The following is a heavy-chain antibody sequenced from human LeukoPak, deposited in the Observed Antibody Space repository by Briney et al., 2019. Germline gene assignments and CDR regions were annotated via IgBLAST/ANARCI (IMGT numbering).Heavy chain of an antibody. V-gene: IGHV3-21*01. J-gene: IGHJ4*02. CDR2: ISSSSSYI. Sequence: GGSLRLSCAASGFTFSSYSMNWVRQTPGKGLEWVSSISSSSSYIYYADSVKGRFTISRDNAKNSLYLQMNSLRAEDTAVYYCARACYYGSGSYSLWGQGTLVTVSS. CDR1: GFTFSSYS. D-gene: IGHD3-10*01. CDR3: ARACYYGSGSYSL.